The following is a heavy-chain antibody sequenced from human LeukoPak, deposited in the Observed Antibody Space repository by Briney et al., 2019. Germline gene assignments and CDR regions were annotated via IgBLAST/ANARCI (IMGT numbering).Heavy chain of an antibody. Sequence: SVKVSCKASGGTFSSYAISWVRQAPGQGLEWMGGIIPIFGTANYAQKFQGRVTITADESTSTAYMELSSLRSEDTALYYCASEAAAGTFEYFQHWGQGTLVTVSS. V-gene: IGHV1-69*13. CDR1: GGTFSSYA. CDR3: ASEAAAGTFEYFQH. CDR2: IIPIFGTA. J-gene: IGHJ1*01. D-gene: IGHD6-13*01.